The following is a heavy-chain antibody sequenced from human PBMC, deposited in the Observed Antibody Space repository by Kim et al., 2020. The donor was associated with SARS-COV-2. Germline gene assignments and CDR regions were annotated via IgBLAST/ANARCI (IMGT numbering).Heavy chain of an antibody. D-gene: IGHD3-22*01. CDR1: GGTFSSYA. CDR2: IIPIFGTA. Sequence: SVKVSCKASGGTFSSYAISWVRQAPGQGLEWMGGIIPIFGTANYAQKFQGRVTITADESTSTAYMELSSLRSEDTAVYYCARDDSIFVRYYGMDVWGQGTTVTVSS. CDR3: ARDDSIFVRYYGMDV. J-gene: IGHJ6*02. V-gene: IGHV1-69*13.